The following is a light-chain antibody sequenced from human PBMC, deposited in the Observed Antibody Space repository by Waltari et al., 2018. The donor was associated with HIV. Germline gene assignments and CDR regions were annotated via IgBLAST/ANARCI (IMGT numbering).Light chain of an antibody. CDR3: SSYANKNGFYVV. CDR2: EVT. Sequence: QSAQTQPPSASGSPGQSVTISCTGTNSDIGGYNYVSWYQQHPGKAPKLVISEVTKRPSGVPGRFSGSKSGTTASLTVSGLQAEDEADYYCSSYANKNGFYVVFGGGTRLTVL. J-gene: IGLJ2*01. CDR1: NSDIGGYNY. V-gene: IGLV2-8*01.